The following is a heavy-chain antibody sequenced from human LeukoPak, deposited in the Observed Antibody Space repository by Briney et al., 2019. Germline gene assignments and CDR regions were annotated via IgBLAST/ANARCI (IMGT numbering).Heavy chain of an antibody. D-gene: IGHD2-2*01. Sequence: GGSLRLSCAASGFTFSSYSMNWVRQAPGKGLEWVSSISSSSSYIYYADSVKGRFTISRDNAKNSLYLQMNSLRGEDTAVYYCARRGLDIVVVPAALDYWGQGTLVTVSS. V-gene: IGHV3-21*01. CDR2: ISSSSSYI. CDR1: GFTFSSYS. CDR3: ARRGLDIVVVPAALDY. J-gene: IGHJ4*02.